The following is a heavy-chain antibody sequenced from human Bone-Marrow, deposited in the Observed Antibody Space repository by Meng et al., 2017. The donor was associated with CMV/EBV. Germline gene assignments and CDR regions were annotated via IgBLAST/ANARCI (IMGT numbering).Heavy chain of an antibody. D-gene: IGHD6-13*01. CDR2: ISIGSTYV. CDR1: GFTFSSYV. V-gene: IGHV3-21*04. J-gene: IGHJ4*02. CDR3: AKDAPTSATTWYPFDS. Sequence: GGSLRLSCVASGFTFSSYVMNWVRQAPGKGLEWVSCISIGSTYVHFADSVKGRFTISRDNAKNTLYLQMNSLRAEDTALYYCAKDAPTSATTWYPFDSWGQGTLVTVSS.